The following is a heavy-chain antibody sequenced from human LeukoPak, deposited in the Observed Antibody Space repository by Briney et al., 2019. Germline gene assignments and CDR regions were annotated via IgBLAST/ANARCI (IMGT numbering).Heavy chain of an antibody. D-gene: IGHD2-2*01. V-gene: IGHV1-69*05. CDR3: ASSLVPAAAGDY. CDR1: GGTFSSYA. Sequence: GASVKVSCKASGGTFSSYAISWVRQAPGQGLEWMGGIIPIFGTANYAQKFQGRVTITTDESTSTAYMELSSLRSEDTAVYYCASSLVPAAAGDYWGQGTLVTVSS. CDR2: IIPIFGTA. J-gene: IGHJ4*02.